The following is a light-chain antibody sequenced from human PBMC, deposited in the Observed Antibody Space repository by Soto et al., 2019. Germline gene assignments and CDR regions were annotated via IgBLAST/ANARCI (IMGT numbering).Light chain of an antibody. CDR1: SSNIGNNA. J-gene: IGLJ1*01. CDR3: ASWDDRLNGYV. V-gene: IGLV1-44*01. CDR2: SHN. Sequence: LAQSPSASGTPGQRVTISCSGSSSNIGNNAVNWYQHLPGTAPKLLVYSHNQRPSGVSDRFSGSQSGTSASLAISGLQSEDEADYYCASWDDRLNGYVFGPGTKVTVL.